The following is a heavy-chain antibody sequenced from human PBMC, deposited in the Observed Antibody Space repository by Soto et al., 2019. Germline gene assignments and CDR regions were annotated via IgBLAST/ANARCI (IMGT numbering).Heavy chain of an antibody. CDR3: AAAGVGIAVADSWFDP. J-gene: IGHJ5*02. D-gene: IGHD6-19*01. CDR1: GYTFTGYY. Sequence: SVKVSCKASGYTFTGYYMHWVRQAPGQGLEWMGWINPNSGGTNYAQKFQGWVTMTRDTSISTAYMELSRLRPDDTAVYYCAAAGVGIAVADSWFDPWGQGTLVTVSS. V-gene: IGHV1-2*04. CDR2: INPNSGGT.